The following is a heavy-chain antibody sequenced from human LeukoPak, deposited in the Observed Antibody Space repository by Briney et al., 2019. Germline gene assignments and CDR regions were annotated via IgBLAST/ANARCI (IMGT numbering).Heavy chain of an antibody. V-gene: IGHV3-7*01. Sequence: GGSLRLSCVASGFTFSTCWMSWVRQAPGKGLEWVANIKQDGSEKYCVDSVKGRFTISRDNAKNSLYLQLSSLRAEDTAVYYCARDPTSSWETAFDFWGQGTMVTVSS. CDR3: ARDPTSSWETAFDF. CDR1: GFTFSTCW. D-gene: IGHD1-26*01. CDR2: IKQDGSEK. J-gene: IGHJ3*01.